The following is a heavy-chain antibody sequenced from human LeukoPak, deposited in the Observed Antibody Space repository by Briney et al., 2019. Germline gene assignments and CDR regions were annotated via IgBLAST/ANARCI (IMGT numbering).Heavy chain of an antibody. Sequence: ASVKVSCKASGYIFTSYFMHWVRQAPGQGLEWMGLINPSGGSTRYAQKFQGRVTMTRDMSTSTVYMELSSLRSEDTAVYYCARVGFFGYCSGGSCYADAFDIWGQGTMVTVSS. J-gene: IGHJ3*02. CDR1: GYIFTSYF. CDR2: INPSGGST. CDR3: ARVGFFGYCSGGSCYADAFDI. V-gene: IGHV1-46*01. D-gene: IGHD2-15*01.